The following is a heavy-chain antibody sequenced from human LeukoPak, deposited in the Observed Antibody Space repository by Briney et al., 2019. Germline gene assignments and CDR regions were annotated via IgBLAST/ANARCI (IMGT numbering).Heavy chain of an antibody. CDR1: GRSITRGGYY. V-gene: IGHV4-31*03. D-gene: IGHD1-26*01. CDR2: IYHSGST. J-gene: IGHJ6*03. CDR3: ARVPMGASYYYMDV. Sequence: SQTLSLTCTVSGRSITRGGYYWSWIRQHPGKGLGWIGYIYHSGSTYYSPSLKSRITISVDTSKTQFSLNLSSVTAADTAVYYCARVPMGASYYYMDVWGKGTTVTVSS.